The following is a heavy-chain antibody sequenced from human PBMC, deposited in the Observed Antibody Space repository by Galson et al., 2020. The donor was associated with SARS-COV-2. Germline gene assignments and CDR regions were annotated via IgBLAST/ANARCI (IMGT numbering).Heavy chain of an antibody. CDR2: INHSGST. Sequence: SQASETLSLTCAVYGGSFSGYYWSWIRQPPGKGLEWIGEINHSGSTNYNPSLKSRVTISVDTSKNQFSLKLSSVTAADTAVYYCAIQLERRGNFDYWGQGTLVTVSS. V-gene: IGHV4-34*01. CDR1: GGSFSGYY. CDR3: AIQLERRGNFDY. J-gene: IGHJ4*02. D-gene: IGHD1-1*01.